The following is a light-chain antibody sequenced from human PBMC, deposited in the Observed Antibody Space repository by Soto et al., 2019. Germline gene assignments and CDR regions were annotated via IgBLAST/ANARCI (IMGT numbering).Light chain of an antibody. CDR1: SGHSSYA. CDR3: QTWGTGIRV. J-gene: IGLJ3*02. Sequence: QLVLTQSPSASASLGASVKLTCTLSSGHSSYAIAWHQQQPEKGPRYLMKLNSDGSHSKGDGIPDRFSGSSSGAERYLTMGGGQSEDEADYYCQTWGTGIRVFCGGTKLTVL. CDR2: LNSDGSH. V-gene: IGLV4-69*01.